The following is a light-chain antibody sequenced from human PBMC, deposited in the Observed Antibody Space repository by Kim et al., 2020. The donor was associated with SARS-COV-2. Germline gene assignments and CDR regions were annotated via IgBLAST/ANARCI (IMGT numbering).Light chain of an antibody. CDR1: SGHSRYA. CDR3: QTWDTGIRV. CDR2: LTSDGSH. J-gene: IGLJ3*02. Sequence: ASVKLTCTLSSGHSRYAIAWHQQQPEKGPRYLMKLTSDGSHSKGDGIPDRFSGSSSGAVRYLTISSLQSEDEADYYCQTWDTGIRVFGGGTQLTVL. V-gene: IGLV4-69*01.